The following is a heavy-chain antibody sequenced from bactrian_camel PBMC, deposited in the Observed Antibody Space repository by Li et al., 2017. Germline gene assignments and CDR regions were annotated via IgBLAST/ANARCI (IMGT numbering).Heavy chain of an antibody. V-gene: IGHV3S26*01. CDR3: ASGGGGSCLSVDEYNY. CDR1: GYTYSSYC. J-gene: IGHJ4*01. Sequence: HVQLVESGGGSVQAGGSLRLSCAASGYTYSSYCMGWFRQAPGKEREGVAAIDSDGSTSYADSVKGRFTISKDNAKNTLYLQMNSLKPEDTAMYYCASGGGGSCLSVDEYNYWGQGTQVTVS. D-gene: IGHD6*01. CDR2: IDSDGST.